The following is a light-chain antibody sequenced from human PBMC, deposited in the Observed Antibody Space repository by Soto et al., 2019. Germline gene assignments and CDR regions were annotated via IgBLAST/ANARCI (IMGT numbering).Light chain of an antibody. Sequence: DIQMTQSPSSLSASVGDRVTITCRTSQGISNYLAWYQQKPGKAPKLLIYAASTLQSGVPSRFSGSGSGTDVTLTISSLQPEDVATYYCQKYNSAPSLTFGGGTKVEIK. CDR2: AAS. V-gene: IGKV1-27*01. J-gene: IGKJ4*01. CDR1: QGISNY. CDR3: QKYNSAPSLT.